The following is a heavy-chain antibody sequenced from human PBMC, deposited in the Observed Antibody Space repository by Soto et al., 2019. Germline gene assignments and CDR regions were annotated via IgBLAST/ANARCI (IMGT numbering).Heavy chain of an antibody. Sequence: EVQLVESGGDLVQPGGSLRLSCAASGFRFSSYSMNWVRQAPGKGPEWVSYIDHSSSSVRYVDSVEGRFTISRDNAKDSLRLQMNSMRVDNTAIYYCVIGIGVARGYFDIWGRGTLVTVSS. D-gene: IGHD6-19*01. CDR1: GFRFSSYS. J-gene: IGHJ2*01. CDR2: IDHSSSSV. V-gene: IGHV3-48*04. CDR3: VIGIGVARGYFDI.